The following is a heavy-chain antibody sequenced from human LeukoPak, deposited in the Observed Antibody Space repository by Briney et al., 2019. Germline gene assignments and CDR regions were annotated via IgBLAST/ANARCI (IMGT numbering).Heavy chain of an antibody. CDR3: ARTTVVTPGYYYGMDV. CDR2: IYYSGST. J-gene: IGHJ6*02. CDR1: GGSISSSSYY. V-gene: IGHV4-39*01. D-gene: IGHD4-23*01. Sequence: SQTLSLTCTVSGGSISSSSYYWGWIRQPPGKGLEWIGSIYYSGSTYYNPSLKSRVTISVDTSKNQFSLKLSSVTAADTAVYYCARTTVVTPGYYYGMDVWGQGTTVTVSS.